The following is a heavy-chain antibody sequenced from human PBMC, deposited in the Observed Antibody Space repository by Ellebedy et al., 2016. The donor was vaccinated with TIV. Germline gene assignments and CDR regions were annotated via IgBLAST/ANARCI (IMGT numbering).Heavy chain of an antibody. CDR3: TKDNDTSLTV. V-gene: IGHV3-9*01. CDR1: GFTFSTYS. J-gene: IGHJ4*02. CDR2: ISWNSDTI. Sequence: SLKISXSASGFTFSTYSMNWVRQAPGKGLEWVAGISWNSDTIDYVASVEGRFSVSRDNAKSSLYLQMNSLRPDDTAFYSCTKDNDTSLTVWGQGTLVTVSS. D-gene: IGHD4-11*01.